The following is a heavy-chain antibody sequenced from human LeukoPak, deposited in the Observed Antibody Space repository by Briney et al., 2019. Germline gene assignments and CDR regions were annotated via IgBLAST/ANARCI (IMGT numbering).Heavy chain of an antibody. Sequence: SETLSLTCAVYGGSFSGYNWSWIRQPPGKGLEWIGYIYYSGSTNYNPSLKSRVTISVDTSKNQFSLKLSSVTAADTAVYYCARDRYSGSYYTHYYYYGMDVWGQGTTVTVSS. CDR1: GGSFSGYN. V-gene: IGHV4-59*01. CDR3: ARDRYSGSYYTHYYYYGMDV. D-gene: IGHD1-26*01. J-gene: IGHJ6*02. CDR2: IYYSGST.